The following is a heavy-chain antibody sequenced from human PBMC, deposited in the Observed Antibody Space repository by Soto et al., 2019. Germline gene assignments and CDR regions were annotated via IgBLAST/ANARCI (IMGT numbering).Heavy chain of an antibody. D-gene: IGHD6-13*01. CDR2: INPDNGNT. V-gene: IGHV1-3*01. CDR3: ARGIAAGQLDP. CDR1: GYTFTRYT. J-gene: IGHJ5*02. Sequence: ASVKVSCKASGYTFTRYTMNWVRQAPGQRLELMGWINPDNGNTKSSQKFQDRVIITRDTSASTAYMDLSSLRSEDTAVYYCARGIAAGQLDPWGQGTLVTVYS.